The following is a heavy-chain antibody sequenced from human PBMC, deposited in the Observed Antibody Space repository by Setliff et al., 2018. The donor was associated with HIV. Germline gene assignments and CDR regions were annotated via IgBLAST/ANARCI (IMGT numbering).Heavy chain of an antibody. CDR3: ATQTGFYNSHWYDY. CDR1: GFRFRSYW. J-gene: IGHJ4*02. CDR2: IKQDGGDM. D-gene: IGHD6-13*01. Sequence: PGGSLRLSCAASGFRFRSYWMTWLRRAPGRGLEWVANIKQDGGDMHYIESVKGRFTIFRDNAKNSVFLQMNSLRAEDTGVYYCATQTGFYNSHWYDYWGQGTMVTVSS. V-gene: IGHV3-7*01.